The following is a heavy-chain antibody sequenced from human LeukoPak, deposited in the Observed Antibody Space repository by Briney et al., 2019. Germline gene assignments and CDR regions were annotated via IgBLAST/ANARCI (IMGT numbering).Heavy chain of an antibody. D-gene: IGHD5-12*01. CDR3: ANREVADY. Sequence: GGSLRLSCAASGFTYSSYGMHWVCQAPGKGLEWVAFIRYDGSNKYYADSVKGRFTISRDNSKNTLYLQMNSLRAEDTAAYYCANREVADYWGQGTLVTVSS. CDR2: IRYDGSNK. J-gene: IGHJ4*02. CDR1: GFTYSSYG. V-gene: IGHV3-30*02.